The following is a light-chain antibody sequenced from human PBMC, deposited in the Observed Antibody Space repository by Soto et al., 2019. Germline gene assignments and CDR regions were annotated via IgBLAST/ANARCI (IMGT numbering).Light chain of an antibody. V-gene: IGKV3-20*01. CDR2: GAS. CDR3: QQYMSAVT. Sequence: EIVLTQSPGSLSLSPGQRATLSCRASQSVDTTFFAWYQKKPGQAPRLLIYGASKRATGIPDRFSGSGSGTDFTLIISGLEPEDFAVYYCQQYMSAVTCRQGTKVEIK. J-gene: IGKJ1*01. CDR1: QSVDTTF.